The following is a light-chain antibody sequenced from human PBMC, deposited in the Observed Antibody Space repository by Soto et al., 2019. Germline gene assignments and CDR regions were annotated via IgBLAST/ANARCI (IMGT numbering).Light chain of an antibody. CDR1: QSISSW. V-gene: IGKV1-5*03. J-gene: IGKJ5*01. Sequence: DIQMTQSPSTLSASVGDRVTITCRASQSISSWLAWYQQKPGKAPNLLIYKASSLESGVPSRFSGSGSGTEFTLTISSLQPDDFATYFCQQYNSFSLITFGQGTRLENK. CDR3: QQYNSFSLIT. CDR2: KAS.